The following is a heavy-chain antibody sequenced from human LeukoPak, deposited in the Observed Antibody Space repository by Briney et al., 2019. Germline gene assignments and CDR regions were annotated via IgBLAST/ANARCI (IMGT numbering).Heavy chain of an antibody. V-gene: IGHV3-21*01. D-gene: IGHD3-10*01. J-gene: IGHJ4*02. CDR3: ARSRPTGWFGELSFDY. Sequence: PGGSLRLSCAASGFTFSSYSMNWVRQAPGKGLEWVSSISSSSSYIYYADSMKGRFTISRDNAKNSLYLQMNSLRAEDTAVYYCARSRPTGWFGELSFDYWGQGTLVTVSS. CDR1: GFTFSSYS. CDR2: ISSSSSYI.